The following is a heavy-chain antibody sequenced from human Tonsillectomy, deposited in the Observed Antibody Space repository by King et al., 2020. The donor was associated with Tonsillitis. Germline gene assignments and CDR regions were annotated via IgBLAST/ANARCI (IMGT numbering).Heavy chain of an antibody. CDR2: ISSSSSYI. Sequence: VQLVESGGGLVKPGGSLRLSCAASGFTFSSYSMNWVRQAPGKGLEWVSSISSSSSYIYSADSVKGRFTISRDNAKNSLYLQMNSLRAEDTAVYYCARDVLEIAAAGVGFFDYWGQGTLVTVSS. V-gene: IGHV3-21*01. CDR1: GFTFSSYS. J-gene: IGHJ4*02. CDR3: ARDVLEIAAAGVGFFDY. D-gene: IGHD6-13*01.